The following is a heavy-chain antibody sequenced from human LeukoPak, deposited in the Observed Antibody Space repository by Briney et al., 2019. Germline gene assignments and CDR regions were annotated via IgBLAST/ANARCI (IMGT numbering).Heavy chain of an antibody. CDR1: GFNFNSHN. CDR2: ISGSSYHI. Sequence: PGGSLRLSCVVSGFNFNSHNMNWVRQAPGKALEWVSSISGSSYHIYYADSVKGRFTISRDNANNLLYLQMNSLRAEDTAVYYCASGTIVGARGADNWGQGTLVTVSS. V-gene: IGHV3-21*01. D-gene: IGHD1-26*01. CDR3: ASGTIVGARGADN. J-gene: IGHJ4*02.